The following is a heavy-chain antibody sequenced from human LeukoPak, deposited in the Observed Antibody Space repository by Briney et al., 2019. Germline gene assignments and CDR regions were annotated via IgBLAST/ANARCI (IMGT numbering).Heavy chain of an antibody. V-gene: IGHV3-30*04. D-gene: IGHD2-8*01. Sequence: PGGSLRLSCAASGFTFTTYAFYWVRQAPGTGLEWVAVISSDGKSRIYADSVKGRFTISRDNSKNRLFLQMNSLRTEDTAVYYCARDPMADFDYWGQGALVTVSS. J-gene: IGHJ4*02. CDR2: ISSDGKSR. CDR3: ARDPMADFDY. CDR1: GFTFTTYA.